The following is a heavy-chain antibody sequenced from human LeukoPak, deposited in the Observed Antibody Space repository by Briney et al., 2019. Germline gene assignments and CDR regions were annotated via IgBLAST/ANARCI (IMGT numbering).Heavy chain of an antibody. J-gene: IGHJ3*02. CDR3: ARRPYYYDSSGYYRPLGAFDI. CDR1: GGSFGGYY. Sequence: TSETLSLTCAVYGGSFGGYYWSWIRQPPGKGLEWIGEINHSGSTNYNPSLKSRVTISVDTSKNQFSLKLSSVTAADTAVYYCARRPYYYDSSGYYRPLGAFDIWGQGTMVTVSS. CDR2: INHSGST. D-gene: IGHD3-22*01. V-gene: IGHV4-34*01.